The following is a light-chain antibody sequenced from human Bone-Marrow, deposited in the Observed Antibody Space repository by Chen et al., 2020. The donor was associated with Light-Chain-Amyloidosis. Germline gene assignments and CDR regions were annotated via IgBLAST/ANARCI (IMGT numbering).Light chain of an antibody. CDR1: NIGTIS. V-gene: IGLV3-21*02. CDR2: DDS. CDR3: QVWESRSDGYWV. J-gene: IGLJ3*02. Sequence: SYVLTQPPSVSVAPGQTARITCGANNIGTISVHWYQQKPGQAPVLVVYDDSDRPAGIPERLCGANSGKTATVTSSRVGAGDEGEDAWQVWESRSDGYWVFGGGTKLTVL.